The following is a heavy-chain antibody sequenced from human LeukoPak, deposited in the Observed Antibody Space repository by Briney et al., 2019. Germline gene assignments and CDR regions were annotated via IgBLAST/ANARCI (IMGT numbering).Heavy chain of an antibody. D-gene: IGHD3-10*01. Sequence: ASVKVSCKASGGTFSSYAISWVRQAPGQGLEWMGGIIPIFGTANYAQKFQGRVTITADKSTSTAYMELSSLRSEDTAVYYCARNRGSGSYARGTRNYYYYMDVWGKGTTVTVSS. J-gene: IGHJ6*03. CDR1: GGTFSSYA. CDR3: ARNRGSGSYARGTRNYYYYMDV. CDR2: IIPIFGTA. V-gene: IGHV1-69*06.